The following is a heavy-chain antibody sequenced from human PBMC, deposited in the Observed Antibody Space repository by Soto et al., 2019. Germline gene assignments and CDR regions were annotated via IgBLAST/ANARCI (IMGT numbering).Heavy chain of an antibody. CDR3: ARHYYDSSGYYYWFDP. D-gene: IGHD3-22*01. Sequence: SVKVSCKASGGTFSSYAISWVRQAPGQGLEWMGGIIPIFGTANYAQKFQGRVTITADKSTSTAYMELSSLRSEDTAVYYCARHYYDSSGYYYWFDPWGQGTLVTVSS. J-gene: IGHJ5*02. V-gene: IGHV1-69*06. CDR1: GGTFSSYA. CDR2: IIPIFGTA.